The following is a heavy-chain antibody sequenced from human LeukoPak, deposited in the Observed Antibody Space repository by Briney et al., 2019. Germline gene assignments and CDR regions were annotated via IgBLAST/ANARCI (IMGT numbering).Heavy chain of an antibody. Sequence: GGSLRLSCAASGFTFSSYSMNWVRQAPGKGLEWVSYISSSSKNIYYADSVRGRFTISRDNAKNSLYLQMNSLRDKDSAVYYCARDQGIFDYWGQGTLVTVSS. CDR3: ARDQGIFDY. CDR2: ISSSSKNI. CDR1: GFTFSSYS. V-gene: IGHV3-48*02. J-gene: IGHJ4*02.